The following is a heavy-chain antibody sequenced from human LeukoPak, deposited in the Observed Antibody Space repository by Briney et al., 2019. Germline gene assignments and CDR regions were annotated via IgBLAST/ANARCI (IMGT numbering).Heavy chain of an antibody. CDR2: ISSSSSYI. D-gene: IGHD3-9*01. V-gene: IGHV3-21*04. CDR1: GFTFSSYS. Sequence: GGSLRLSCAASGFTFSSYSMNWVRQAPGKGLEWVSSISSSSSYIYYADSVKGRFTISRDNAKNSLYLQMNSLRAEDTAVYYCAKDLLQSPYILRYFDWLLGGAFDIWGQGTMVTVSS. CDR3: AKDLLQSPYILRYFDWLLGGAFDI. J-gene: IGHJ3*02.